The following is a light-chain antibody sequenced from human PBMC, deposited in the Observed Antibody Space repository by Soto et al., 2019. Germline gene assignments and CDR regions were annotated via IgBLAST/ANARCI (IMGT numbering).Light chain of an antibody. CDR3: QQRSNWPPET. J-gene: IGKJ1*01. CDR1: QSVSSY. CDR2: DAS. V-gene: IGKV3-11*01. Sequence: EIVLTQSPATLSLSPGARATLSCRASQSVSSYLAWYQQKPGQAPRLLIYDASNRATGIPARFSGSGSGTDFTLTISSLEPEEFAVYYCQQRSNWPPETFGQGTKLEIK.